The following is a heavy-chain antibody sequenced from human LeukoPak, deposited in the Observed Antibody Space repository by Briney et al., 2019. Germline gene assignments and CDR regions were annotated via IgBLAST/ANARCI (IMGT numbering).Heavy chain of an antibody. V-gene: IGHV3-30-3*01. J-gene: IGHJ4*02. CDR3: ARDRDGGFDY. Sequence: GGSLRLSCAASGFTFSGYAMHWVRQAPGKGLEWVAVISYDGSNKYYADSVKGRFTISRDNSKNTLYLQMNSLRAEDTAVYYCARDRDGGFDYWGQGTLVTVSS. D-gene: IGHD4-23*01. CDR2: ISYDGSNK. CDR1: GFTFSGYA.